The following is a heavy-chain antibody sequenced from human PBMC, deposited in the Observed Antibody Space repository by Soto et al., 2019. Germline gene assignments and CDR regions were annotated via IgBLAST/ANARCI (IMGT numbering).Heavy chain of an antibody. D-gene: IGHD5-12*01. V-gene: IGHV4-31*03. CDR1: GDSVSSGGYY. CDR3: ARPYSGSSRGPDV. J-gene: IGHJ6*02. CDR2: IFHTGSA. Sequence: QAQLRESGPGLVQASQTLSLTCTVSGDSVSSGGYYWTWIRQRPGKGLEWIGYIFHTGSAYYSPSLKTRLSLSIDTARGQFSLRLTSVTAADTAGYYCARPYSGSSRGPDVWGQGTTVTDSS.